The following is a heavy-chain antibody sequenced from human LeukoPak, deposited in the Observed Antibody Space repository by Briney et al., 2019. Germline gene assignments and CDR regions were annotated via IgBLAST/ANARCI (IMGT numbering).Heavy chain of an antibody. CDR3: ARESSYGFRIFDY. CDR2: IYYSRST. D-gene: IGHD5-18*01. J-gene: IGHJ4*02. V-gene: IGHV4-31*03. CDR1: GGSISSGGYY. Sequence: SETLSLTCTVSGGSISSGGYYWSWIRQHPGKGLEWIGYIYYSRSTYYNPSLKSRVTISVDTSKNQFSLKLSSVTAADTAVYCCARESSYGFRIFDYWGQGTLVTVSS.